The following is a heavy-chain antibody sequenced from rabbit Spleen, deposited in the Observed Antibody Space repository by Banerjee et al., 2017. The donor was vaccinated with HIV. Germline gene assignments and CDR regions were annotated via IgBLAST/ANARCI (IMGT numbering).Heavy chain of an antibody. D-gene: IGHD1-1*01. J-gene: IGHJ6*01. CDR2: IDAGSSGST. CDR1: GVSFSISSY. V-gene: IGHV1S40*01. CDR3: ARDTSSSFSSYGMDL. Sequence: QSLEESGGDLVKPGASLTLTCTASGVSFSISSYMCWVRQASGKGLEWIACIDAGSSGSTYYASWAKGRFAISKTSSTTVTLQMTRLTAADTATYFCARDTSSSFSSYGMDLWGPGTLVTVS.